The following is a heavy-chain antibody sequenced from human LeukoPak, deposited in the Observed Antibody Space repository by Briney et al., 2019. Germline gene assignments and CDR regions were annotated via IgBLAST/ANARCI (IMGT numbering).Heavy chain of an antibody. J-gene: IGHJ4*02. CDR3: ARGLNSGGYYYGY. V-gene: IGHV1-69*13. D-gene: IGHD3-22*01. Sequence: SVKVSCKASGGTFSSYAISWVRQAPGQGLEWMGGIIPIFGTANYAQKFQGRVTITADESTSTAYMELSSLRSEDTAVYYCARGLNSGGYYYGYWGQGTLVTVSS. CDR2: IIPIFGTA. CDR1: GGTFSSYA.